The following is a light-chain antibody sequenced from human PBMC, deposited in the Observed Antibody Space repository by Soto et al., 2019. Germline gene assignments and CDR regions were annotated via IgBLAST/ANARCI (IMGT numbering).Light chain of an antibody. CDR1: SSNIGAGYD. V-gene: IGLV1-40*01. J-gene: IGLJ2*01. CDR2: ADN. Sequence: QSVLTQTPSVSGAPGQTITMSYTGSSSNIGAGYDVHWYQHVPGAAPRLLIYADNNRPSGVPDRFSASKSGTSASLAITGLQGEDEANYYCQSYDTSLSGVIFGAGTKLTVL. CDR3: QSYDTSLSGVI.